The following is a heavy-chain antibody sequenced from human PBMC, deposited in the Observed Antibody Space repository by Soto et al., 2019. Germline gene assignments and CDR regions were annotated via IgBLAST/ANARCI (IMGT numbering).Heavy chain of an antibody. Sequence: GGCLRLSCAASGFTFSSYGMHWVRQAPGKGLEWVAVISYDGSNKYYADSVKGRFTISRDNSKNTLYLQMNSLRAEDTAVYYCAKDRDWNYAFGMDVWGQGTTVTVPS. CDR1: GFTFSSYG. CDR2: ISYDGSNK. D-gene: IGHD1-7*01. J-gene: IGHJ6*02. V-gene: IGHV3-30*18. CDR3: AKDRDWNYAFGMDV.